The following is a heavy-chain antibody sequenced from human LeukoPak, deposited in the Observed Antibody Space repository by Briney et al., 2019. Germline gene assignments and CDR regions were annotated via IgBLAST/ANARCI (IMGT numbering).Heavy chain of an antibody. Sequence: ASVKVSCKASGYTFIRYYMHWVRQAPGQGLEWMGIINPSGGSTSYAQKLQGRVTMTRDTSTSTVYMELSRLRSEDTAVYYCARGGYGDRIDYWGQGTLVSVSS. D-gene: IGHD4-17*01. CDR2: INPSGGST. CDR1: GYTFIRYY. V-gene: IGHV1-46*01. CDR3: ARGGYGDRIDY. J-gene: IGHJ4*02.